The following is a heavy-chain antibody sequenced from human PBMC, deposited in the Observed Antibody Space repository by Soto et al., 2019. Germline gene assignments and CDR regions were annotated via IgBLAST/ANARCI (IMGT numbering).Heavy chain of an antibody. V-gene: IGHV3-23*01. CDR1: GFTYESYA. Sequence: EVQLLESGGGLVQPGGSLRLSCAASGFTYESYAMSWVRQAPGKGLEWVSGINSGGTVAHYADSVKGRFAISRDNSKNTLSLEMNSLRADDTGLYYCARRADDYYYYGIDVWGQGTTVTVSS. CDR2: INSGGTVA. J-gene: IGHJ6*02. D-gene: IGHD6-13*01. CDR3: ARRADDYYYYGIDV.